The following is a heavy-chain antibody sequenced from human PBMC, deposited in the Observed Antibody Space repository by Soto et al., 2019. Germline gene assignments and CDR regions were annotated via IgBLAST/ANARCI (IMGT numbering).Heavy chain of an antibody. V-gene: IGHV3-23*01. CDR2: ISGSGFKK. CDR1: GFIFENFG. D-gene: IGHD1-26*01. J-gene: IGHJ5*02. Sequence: PGGSLRLSCAASGFIFENFGMSWVRQAPGKGLEWISSISGSGFKKYYADPVKGRFTISRDNSKSTVYLELNNLSAEDTAVYHCAKNQGVELVPLATVDWFDPWGQGSVVTVSS. CDR3: AKNQGVELVPLATVDWFDP.